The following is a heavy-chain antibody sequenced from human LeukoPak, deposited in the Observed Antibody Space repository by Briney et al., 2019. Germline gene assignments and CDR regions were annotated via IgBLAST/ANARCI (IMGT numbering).Heavy chain of an antibody. V-gene: IGHV3-9*01. CDR3: AKGGRSSSWYWVY. J-gene: IGHJ4*02. CDR2: ISWNSGSI. CDR1: GFTFDDYA. Sequence: GGSLRLSCAASGFTFDDYAMHWVRQAPGKGLEWVSGISWNSGSIGYADSVKGRFTLSRDNAKNSLYLQMNSLRAEDTAVYYCAKGGRSSSWYWVYWGQGTLVTVSS. D-gene: IGHD6-13*01.